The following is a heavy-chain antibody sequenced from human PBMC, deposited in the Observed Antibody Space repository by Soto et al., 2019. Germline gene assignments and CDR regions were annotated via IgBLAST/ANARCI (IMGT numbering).Heavy chain of an antibody. CDR2: IIPIFVTA. V-gene: IGHV1-69*01. J-gene: IGHJ6*02. CDR3: ERVSTYYYGMDV. CDR1: GGTLSSYA. Sequence: QVQLVQSGAEVKKPGSSVKFSCKASGGTLSSYAISGVRQAPGKGLEWRGGIIPIFVTAHYAQKFQGRVTITADESTSTAYMELSSLRSEDTAVYYCERVSTYYYGMDVWGQGTTVTVSS.